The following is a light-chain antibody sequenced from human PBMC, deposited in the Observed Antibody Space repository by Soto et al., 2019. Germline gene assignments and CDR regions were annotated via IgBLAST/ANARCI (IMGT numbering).Light chain of an antibody. CDR1: SSNIGNNY. CDR3: ASRDDTLGGPV. J-gene: IGLJ3*02. V-gene: IGLV1-47*02. CDR2: SDR. Sequence: QSVLTQPPSASGTPGLRVAISCSGNSSNIGNNYVYWYQQFPGMAPKLIIYSDRQRPPGVPDRFSGSKSGTSASLAIRGLRSEDEADYHCASRDDTLGGPVFGGGTKVTVL.